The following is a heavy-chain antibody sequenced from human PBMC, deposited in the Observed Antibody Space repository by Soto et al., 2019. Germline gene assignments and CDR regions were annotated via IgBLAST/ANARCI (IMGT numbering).Heavy chain of an antibody. J-gene: IGHJ4*02. Sequence: QLQLVQSGPEAKKPGASVKVSCKASGYTFATSTISWLRQAPGQGPEWMGWIKAYSGNTNYAQKLQGRFTMTTDTSTSTAYMELRSLTTDDTAINYCAIADYGDDDYWGQGTLVTVSS. CDR2: IKAYSGNT. D-gene: IGHD4-17*01. V-gene: IGHV1-18*01. CDR3: AIADYGDDDY. CDR1: GYTFATST.